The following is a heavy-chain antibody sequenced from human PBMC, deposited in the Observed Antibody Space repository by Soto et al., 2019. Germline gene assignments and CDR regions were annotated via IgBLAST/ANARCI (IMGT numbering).Heavy chain of an antibody. V-gene: IGHV3-23*01. CDR1: GFTFSNYA. CDR2: IGGSGGRT. CDR3: AKTAEAVAGTVYGY. D-gene: IGHD6-19*01. J-gene: IGHJ4*02. Sequence: PGGSLRLSCAASGFTFSNYAMGWVRQAPGKGLGWVSAIGGSGGRTYYADSVKGRFTISRDNSKNTLYLQMNSLRGEDTAVYYCAKTAEAVAGTVYGYWGQGALVTVSS.